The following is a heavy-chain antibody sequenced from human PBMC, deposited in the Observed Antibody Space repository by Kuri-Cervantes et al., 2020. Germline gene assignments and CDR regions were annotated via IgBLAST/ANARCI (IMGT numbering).Heavy chain of an antibody. J-gene: IGHJ6*03. CDR3: ARGILNYSFYYMDV. V-gene: IGHV4-34*01. Sequence: SQTLSLTCAVYGGSFSGYYWSWIRQPPGKGLEWIGEINHSGSSNYNPSLKSRVTVSIDTSKNQFSLKMNSVTAADTAVYYCARGILNYSFYYMDVWGKGTTVTVSS. D-gene: IGHD2/OR15-2a*01. CDR2: INHSGSS. CDR1: GGSFSGYY.